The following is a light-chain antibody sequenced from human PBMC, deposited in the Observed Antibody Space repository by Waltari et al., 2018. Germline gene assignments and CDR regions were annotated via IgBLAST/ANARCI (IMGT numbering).Light chain of an antibody. V-gene: IGKV3-15*01. CDR1: QDLRNN. Sequence: DTLMTKSPVTLSVSPGESVLPPCSASQDLRNNIAWYLHKPGQPPRLLIYGAFSRADGIPDRFFGSGSETDFALSISSLQYDDFAVYFCQQYDTWPPTFAPGTTVDL. CDR3: QQYDTWPPT. CDR2: GAF. J-gene: IGKJ3*01.